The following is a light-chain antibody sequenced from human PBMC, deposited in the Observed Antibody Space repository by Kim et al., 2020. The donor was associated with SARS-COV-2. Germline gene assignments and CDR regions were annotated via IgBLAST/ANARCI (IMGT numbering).Light chain of an antibody. CDR3: EQTYNNHPT. Sequence: DIQMTQSPSSLSASVGDRVTITCRASQIVSSYLNWYQQKPGQAPKLLIYAAINLQGGVPSRFSGSGSGTDFTLAINSLQPEDFAIYYGEQTYNNHPTFGQGTKVDIK. V-gene: IGKV1-39*01. CDR1: QIVSSY. CDR2: AAI. J-gene: IGKJ1*01.